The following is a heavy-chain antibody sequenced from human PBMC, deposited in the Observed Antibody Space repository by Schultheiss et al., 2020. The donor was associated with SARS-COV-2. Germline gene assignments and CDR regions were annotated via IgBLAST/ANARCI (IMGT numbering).Heavy chain of an antibody. V-gene: IGHV3-23*03. CDR2: IYTGTTT. J-gene: IGHJ6*02. CDR3: AREGGSYPLLHGMDV. Sequence: GGSLRLSCAASGFTFRSYAMSWVRLAPGKGLEWVSYIYTGTTTYYADSVKGRFTISRDNSKNTLYLQMNSLRAEDTAVYYCAREGGSYPLLHGMDVWGQGTTVTVSS. CDR1: GFTFRSYA. D-gene: IGHD1-26*01.